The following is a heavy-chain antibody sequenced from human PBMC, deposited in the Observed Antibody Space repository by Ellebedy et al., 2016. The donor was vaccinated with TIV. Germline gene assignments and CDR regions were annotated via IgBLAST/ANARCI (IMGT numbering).Heavy chain of an antibody. CDR3: ARDNGPPGAAFDI. J-gene: IGHJ3*02. V-gene: IGHV1-69*13. Sequence: SVKVSXKASGGTFSSYAISWVRQAPGQGLEWMGGIIPIFGTANYAQKFQGRVTITADESTSTAYMELSRVRSDDTAVYYCARDNGPPGAAFDIWGQGTMVIVAS. CDR1: GGTFSSYA. D-gene: IGHD2-8*01. CDR2: IIPIFGTA.